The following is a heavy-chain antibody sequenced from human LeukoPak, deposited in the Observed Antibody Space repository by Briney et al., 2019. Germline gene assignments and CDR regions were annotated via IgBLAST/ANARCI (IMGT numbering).Heavy chain of an antibody. J-gene: IGHJ4*02. CDR1: GGSISSGGYS. V-gene: IGHV4-30-2*01. D-gene: IGHD4-17*01. CDR2: IYHSGST. Sequence: SQTLSLTCAVSGGSISSGGYSWSWIRQPPGKGLEWIGYIYHSGSTYYNPSLKSRVTISVDRSKNQFSLKLSSVTAAGTAVYYCAREKGNGDSSFDYWGQGTLVTVSS. CDR3: AREKGNGDSSFDY.